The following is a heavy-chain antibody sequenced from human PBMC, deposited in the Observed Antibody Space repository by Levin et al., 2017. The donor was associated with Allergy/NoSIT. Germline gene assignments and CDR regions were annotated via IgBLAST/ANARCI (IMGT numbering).Heavy chain of an antibody. J-gene: IGHJ6*02. CDR1: GFTFTDYT. CDR3: TGVGRVCGMDV. D-gene: IGHD3-10*01. Sequence: GGSLRLSCAASGFTFTDYTIHWVRQAPGKGLDWVSSIRSRDTYIHYADSVKGRFTISRDNAKQSVYLQMASLRAEDTAVYYCTGVGRVCGMDVWGRGTTVTVSS. CDR2: IRSRDTYI. V-gene: IGHV3-21*01.